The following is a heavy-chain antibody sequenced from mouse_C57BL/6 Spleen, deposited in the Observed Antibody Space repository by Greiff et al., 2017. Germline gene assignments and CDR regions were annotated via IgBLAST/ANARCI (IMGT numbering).Heavy chain of an antibody. V-gene: IGHV3-6*01. D-gene: IGHD1-1*01. J-gene: IGHJ2*01. CDR1: GYSITSGYY. Sequence: VQLKESGPGLVKPSQSLSLTCSVTGYSITSGYYWNWIRQFPGNKLEWMGYISYDGCNNYKPSLKNRISISRDTSKNQFFLKLNSVTTEDTATYYCARVVDYGSRGIFDCGGQGTTLTVSS. CDR2: ISYDGCN. CDR3: ARVVDYGSRGIFDC.